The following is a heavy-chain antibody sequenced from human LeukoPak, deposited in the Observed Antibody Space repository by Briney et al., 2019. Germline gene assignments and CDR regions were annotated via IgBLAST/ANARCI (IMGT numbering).Heavy chain of an antibody. CDR2: MNPNTGNA. D-gene: IGHD4-11*01. CDR3: ARVGYSNSYDY. CDR1: GYAFTVYS. Sequence: ASVKVSCKPSGYAFTVYSMHWVRQATGQGLEWMGWMNPNTGNAGYAQKFQDRVTITWDASISTAYMDLSSLRSEDTAMYYCARVGYSNSYDYWGQGTLVTVSS. V-gene: IGHV1-8*02. J-gene: IGHJ4*02.